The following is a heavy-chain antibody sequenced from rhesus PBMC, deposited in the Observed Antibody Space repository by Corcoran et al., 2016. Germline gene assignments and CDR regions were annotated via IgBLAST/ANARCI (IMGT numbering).Heavy chain of an antibody. CDR3: AAGYSSGWYDYGLDS. CDR1: GYSISSGYG. V-gene: IGHV4-122*02. D-gene: IGHD6-31*01. J-gene: IGHJ6*01. CDR2: ISYSGST. Sequence: QLQLQESGPGLVKPSETLSLTCAVSGYSISSGYGWSWIRQPPGKGLEWIGYISYSGSTSYNPSLKSRGTNSRDTSKNQFSLKLSSVTAADTAVYYCAAGYSSGWYDYGLDSWGQGVVVTVSS.